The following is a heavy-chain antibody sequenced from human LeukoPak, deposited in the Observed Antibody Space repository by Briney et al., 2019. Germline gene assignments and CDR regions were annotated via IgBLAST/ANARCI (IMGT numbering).Heavy chain of an antibody. CDR1: GGSISSYY. J-gene: IGHJ6*03. V-gene: IGHV4-59*01. CDR3: ARGSMVRGVTGLYYYYMDV. D-gene: IGHD3-10*01. CDR2: IYYSGGT. Sequence: SETLSLTCTVSGGSISSYYWSWIRQPPGKGLEWIGYIYYSGGTNYNPSLKSRVTISIDTSKNQFSLKLSSVTAADTAVYYCARGSMVRGVTGLYYYYMDVWGKGTTVTVSS.